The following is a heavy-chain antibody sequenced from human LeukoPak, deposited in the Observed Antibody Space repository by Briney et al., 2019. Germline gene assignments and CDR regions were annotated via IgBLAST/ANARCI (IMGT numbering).Heavy chain of an antibody. CDR2: ISGSGGST. J-gene: IGHJ4*02. CDR3: ACYSSGWYRSGYDY. V-gene: IGHV3-23*01. Sequence: GGSLRLSCAASGLTFSSYAMSWVRQAPGKGLEWVSAISGSGGSTYYADSVKGRFTISRDNSKNTLYLQMNSLRAEDTAVYYCACYSSGWYRSGYDYWGQGTLVTVSS. D-gene: IGHD6-19*01. CDR1: GLTFSSYA.